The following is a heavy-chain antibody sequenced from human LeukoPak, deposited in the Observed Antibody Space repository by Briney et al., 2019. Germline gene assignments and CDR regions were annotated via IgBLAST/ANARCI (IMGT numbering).Heavy chain of an antibody. CDR2: ISGSGGST. J-gene: IGHJ4*02. Sequence: GGSLRLSCAASGFTFSSYAMSWVRQAPGKGLEWVSAISGSGGSTYYADSVKGRFTISRGNAKNSLYLQMNSLRAEDTAVYYCARDSMIVGATGPFDYWGQGTLVTVSS. CDR3: ARDSMIVGATGPFDY. V-gene: IGHV3-23*01. D-gene: IGHD1-26*01. CDR1: GFTFSSYA.